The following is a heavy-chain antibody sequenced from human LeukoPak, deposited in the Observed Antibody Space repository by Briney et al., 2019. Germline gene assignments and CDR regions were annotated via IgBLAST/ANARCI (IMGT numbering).Heavy chain of an antibody. CDR2: IRYDGSNK. CDR3: AKELGACSSTSCYRVNYYYYYMDV. Sequence: GGSLRLSCAASGFTFSSYGMHWVRQAPGKGLEWVAFIRYDGSNKYYADSVKGRFTISRDNSKNTLYLQMNNRRAEDTAVYYCAKELGACSSTSCYRVNYYYYYMDVWGKGTTVTVSS. V-gene: IGHV3-30*02. J-gene: IGHJ6*03. D-gene: IGHD2-2*02. CDR1: GFTFSSYG.